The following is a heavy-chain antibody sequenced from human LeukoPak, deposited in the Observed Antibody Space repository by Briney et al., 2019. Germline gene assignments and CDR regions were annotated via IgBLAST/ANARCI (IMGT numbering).Heavy chain of an antibody. D-gene: IGHD2-21*02. CDR3: AREPLVVVTASHYYYYGMDV. J-gene: IGHJ6*02. CDR2: IYYSGST. Sequence: ASETLSLTCTVSGGSISSYYWSWIRQPPGKGLEWIGYIYYSGSTYYNPSLKSRVTISVDTSKNQFSLKLSSVTAADTAVYYCAREPLVVVTASHYYYYGMDVWGQGTTVTVSS. V-gene: IGHV4-59*12. CDR1: GGSISSYY.